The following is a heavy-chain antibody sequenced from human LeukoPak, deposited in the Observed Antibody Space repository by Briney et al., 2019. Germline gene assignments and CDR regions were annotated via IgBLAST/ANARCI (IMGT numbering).Heavy chain of an antibody. Sequence: TGGSLRLSCAASGFTFSSYAVSWVRQAPGKGLKWVSSISGSGGSTYSADSVKGRFTISRDNSKNTLYLQMNSLRAEDTALYYCAKDRSCTNDICHGDFDYWGQGTLVTVSS. CDR3: AKDRSCTNDICHGDFDY. CDR1: GFTFSSYA. CDR2: ISGSGGST. D-gene: IGHD2-8*01. V-gene: IGHV3-23*01. J-gene: IGHJ4*02.